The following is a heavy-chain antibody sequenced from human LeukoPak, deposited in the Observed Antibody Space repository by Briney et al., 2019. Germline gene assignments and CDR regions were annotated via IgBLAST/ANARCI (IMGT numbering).Heavy chain of an antibody. J-gene: IGHJ4*02. CDR3: ARDLQSGYDLEYYFDY. CDR1: GFTFDDYG. Sequence: GGSLRLSCAASGFTFDDYGMSWVRQAPGKGLEWVSGINWNGGSRGYADSVKGRFTISRDNAKNSLYLQMNSLRAEDTALYYCARDLQSGYDLEYYFDYWGQGTLVTVSS. CDR2: INWNGGSR. V-gene: IGHV3-20*04. D-gene: IGHD5-12*01.